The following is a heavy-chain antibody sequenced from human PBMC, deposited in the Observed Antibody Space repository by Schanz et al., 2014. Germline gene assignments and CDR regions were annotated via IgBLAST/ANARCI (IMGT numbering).Heavy chain of an antibody. CDR2: ISYDGSNK. CDR1: GFTFSTYA. J-gene: IGHJ4*01. V-gene: IGHV3-30-3*01. Sequence: VQLLDSGGGLVQPGGSLRLSCAASGFTFSTYAMSWVRQAPGKGLEWVAVISYDGSNKYYADSVEGRFTISRDNSRNTLYLQMNSLRAEDTAVYYCAREQIMAAAGLVDYWGHGTLVTVSS. D-gene: IGHD6-13*01. CDR3: AREQIMAAAGLVDY.